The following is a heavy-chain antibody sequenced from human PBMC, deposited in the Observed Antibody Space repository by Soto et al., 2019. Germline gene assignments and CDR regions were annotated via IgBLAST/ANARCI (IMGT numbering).Heavy chain of an antibody. D-gene: IGHD1-26*01. V-gene: IGHV3-30*03. CDR1: GFTFSTYG. Sequence: QVQLVESGGGVVQPGRSLRLSCAASGFTFSTYGMHWVRQAPGKGLEWVAAISYDGSKKYYADSVKGRFTISRDNSENTLYLQMNSLRAEDTAMYYCAPLGLGAQDNYWGQGTLVTVSS. J-gene: IGHJ4*02. CDR2: ISYDGSKK. CDR3: APLGLGAQDNY.